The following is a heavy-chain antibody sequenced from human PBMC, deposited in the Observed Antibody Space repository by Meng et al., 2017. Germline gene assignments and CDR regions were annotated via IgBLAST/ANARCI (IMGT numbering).Heavy chain of an antibody. J-gene: IGHJ4*02. Sequence: GAGVNEPRPSVKFSCKPSGYNFPVYQIHWVRRAPGQGLEWMGRINPKSGDTHYAQKFQARVTMTGDTSISTAYMELSGLRSDDTAMYYCARDEDISAAGKLFGDYWGQGTLVTVSS. D-gene: IGHD6-25*01. CDR2: INPKSGDT. CDR1: GYNFPVYQ. CDR3: ARDEDISAAGKLFGDY. V-gene: IGHV1-2*06.